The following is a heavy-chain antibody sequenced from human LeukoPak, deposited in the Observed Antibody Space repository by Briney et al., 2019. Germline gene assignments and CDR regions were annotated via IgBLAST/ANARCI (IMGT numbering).Heavy chain of an antibody. J-gene: IGHJ4*02. CDR3: ARQNGGFDY. V-gene: IGHV6-1*01. CDR2: TYYGSKWYN. Sequence: SQTLSLTRAISGDSVSSNSVAWNWIRQSPSRGLEWLGRTYYGSKWYNDYAVSVKSRMTINPDTSKNQFSLQLNSVTPEDTAVYYCARQNGGFDYWGQGTLVTVSS. CDR1: GDSVSSNSVA. D-gene: IGHD3-10*01.